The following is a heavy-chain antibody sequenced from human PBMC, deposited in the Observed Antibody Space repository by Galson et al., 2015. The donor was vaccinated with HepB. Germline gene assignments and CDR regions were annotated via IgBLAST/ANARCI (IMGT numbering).Heavy chain of an antibody. CDR3: ASYSSSWLRGAFDI. Sequence: LRLSCAASGFTFSDYYMSWIRQAPGKGLEWVSYISSSSSYTNYADSAKGRFTISRDNAKNSLYLQMNSLRAEDTAVYYCASYSSSWLRGAFDIWGQGTMVTVSS. D-gene: IGHD6-13*01. V-gene: IGHV3-11*06. CDR1: GFTFSDYY. J-gene: IGHJ3*02. CDR2: ISSSSSYT.